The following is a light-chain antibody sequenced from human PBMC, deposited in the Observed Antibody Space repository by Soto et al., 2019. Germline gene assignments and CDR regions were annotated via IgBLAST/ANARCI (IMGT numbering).Light chain of an antibody. CDR2: GAS. CDR1: QSVSSSY. J-gene: IGKJ1*01. Sequence: EIVLTQSPGTLSLSPGERATLSCRASQSVSSSYLAWYQQKPGQAPRLLIYGASSRATGIPDRFSGSGSGTAFTLTISRLEPEHFAVYYCQQYGSSPTFGQGTKVEIK. V-gene: IGKV3-20*01. CDR3: QQYGSSPT.